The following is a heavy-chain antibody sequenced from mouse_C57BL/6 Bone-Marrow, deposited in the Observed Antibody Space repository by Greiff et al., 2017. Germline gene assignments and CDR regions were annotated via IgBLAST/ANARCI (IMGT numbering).Heavy chain of an antibody. J-gene: IGHJ2*01. D-gene: IGHD1-1*01. CDR3: ARSITTVVEVDC. CDR1: GYTFTSYW. V-gene: IGHV1-64*01. Sequence: QVQLQQSGAELVKPGASVKLSCKASGYTFTSYWMHWVKQRPGQGLEWIGMIHPNSGSTNYNEKFKSKATLTVDKSSSTAYMQLSSLTSEDSAVYYCARSITTVVEVDCWGQGTTLTVSS. CDR2: IHPNSGST.